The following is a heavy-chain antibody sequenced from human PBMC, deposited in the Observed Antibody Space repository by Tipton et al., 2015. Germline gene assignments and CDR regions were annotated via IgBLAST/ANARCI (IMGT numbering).Heavy chain of an antibody. D-gene: IGHD6-19*01. V-gene: IGHV3-23*05. CDR3: AKVFMTGWSYFDS. Sequence: SLRLSCAASGFSFSDHYMDWVRQAPGKGLEWISGFSDTSEATFYADSVKGRFTITRDTSKNMFYLQMTSLRAEDTAIYYCAKVFMTGWSYFDSWGQGTLVTVSS. J-gene: IGHJ4*02. CDR2: FSDTSEAT. CDR1: GFSFSDHY.